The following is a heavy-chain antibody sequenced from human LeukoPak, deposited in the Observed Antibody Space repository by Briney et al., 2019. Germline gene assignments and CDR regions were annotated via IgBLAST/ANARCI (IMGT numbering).Heavy chain of an antibody. J-gene: IGHJ4*02. V-gene: IGHV4-34*01. D-gene: IGHD4-17*01. CDR3: ARVVYGDSSKDFDY. Sequence: SETLSLTCVVYGESFSDYYWSWIRQPPGRGLEWIGEVNHGGTTNYNPSLKSRVIISADTSKNQFSLKLNSVTAADTAVYYCARVVYGDSSKDFDYWAREPWSPSPQ. CDR1: GESFSDYY. CDR2: VNHGGTT.